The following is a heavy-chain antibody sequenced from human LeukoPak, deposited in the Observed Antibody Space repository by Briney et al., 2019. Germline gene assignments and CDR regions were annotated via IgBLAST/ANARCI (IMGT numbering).Heavy chain of an antibody. V-gene: IGHV4-38-2*02. J-gene: IGHJ4*02. CDR1: GYSISSGYY. CDR3: ARDRGYSSSPNDY. CDR2: IYHSGST. Sequence: PSETLSLTCTVSGYSISSGYYWGWIRQPPGKGLEWIGSIYHSGSTYYNPSLKSRVTISVDTSKNQLSLKLSSVTAADTAVYYCARDRGYSSSPNDYWGQGTLVTVSS. D-gene: IGHD6-13*01.